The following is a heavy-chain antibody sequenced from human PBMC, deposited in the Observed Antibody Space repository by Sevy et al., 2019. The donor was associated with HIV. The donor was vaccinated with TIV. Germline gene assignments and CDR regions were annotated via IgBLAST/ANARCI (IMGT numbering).Heavy chain of an antibody. D-gene: IGHD3-10*01. CDR2: INPNGGGP. J-gene: IGHJ4*02. CDR1: GYYFTGYY. CDR3: ARSVYGSGTYLNDY. Sequence: ASVKVSCKASGYYFTGYYVHWVRQAPGQGLGWMGWINPNGGGPKFGQKFHGRVTMSRDTSITTAYMELIRLRSNDTGVYYCARSVYGSGTYLNDYWGQGTLVTVSS. V-gene: IGHV1-2*02.